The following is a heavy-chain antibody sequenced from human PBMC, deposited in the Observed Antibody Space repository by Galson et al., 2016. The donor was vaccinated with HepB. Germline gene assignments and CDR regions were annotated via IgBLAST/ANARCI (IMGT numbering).Heavy chain of an antibody. CDR1: GYTFTRYY. CDR2: INPSGGST. Sequence: SVKVSCKASGYTFTRYYIHWVRQAPGQGLEWMGVINPSGGSTKDAQKFQGRVTMTRDTSTSPVYMELSSLRSEDTAVYFCARGGYYDSSGSLRYWGQGTLVTVSS. J-gene: IGHJ4*02. D-gene: IGHD3-22*01. CDR3: ARGGYYDSSGSLRY. V-gene: IGHV1-46*01.